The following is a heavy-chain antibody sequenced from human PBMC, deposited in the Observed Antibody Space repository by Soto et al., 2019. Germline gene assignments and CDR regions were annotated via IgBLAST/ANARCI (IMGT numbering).Heavy chain of an antibody. CDR2: IYYSGST. J-gene: IGHJ4*02. CDR1: GGSVSSNIYY. Sequence: PSETLSLTCSVSGGSVSSNIYYWTWIRQHPGKGPEWIGHIYYSGSTYYNPSLKSRVTISLGMSKNQFSLKLTSVSAADTAVYYCARGYDYDSGGYLFDYWGQGTLVTVSS. V-gene: IGHV4-31*03. D-gene: IGHD3-22*01. CDR3: ARGYDYDSGGYLFDY.